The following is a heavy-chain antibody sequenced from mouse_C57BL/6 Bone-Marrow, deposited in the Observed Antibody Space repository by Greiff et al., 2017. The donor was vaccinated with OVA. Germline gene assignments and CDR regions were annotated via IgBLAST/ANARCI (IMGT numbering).Heavy chain of an antibody. D-gene: IGHD1-1*01. CDR1: GYTFTDYY. CDR3: ARDYYGSDY. Sequence: VQLQQSGPVLVKPGASVKMSCKASGYTFTDYYMNWVKQSHGKSLEWIGVINPYNGGTSYNQKFKGKATLTVDKSSSTAYMELNSLTSEDSAVYYCARDYYGSDYWGQGTTLTVSS. J-gene: IGHJ2*01. V-gene: IGHV1-19*01. CDR2: INPYNGGT.